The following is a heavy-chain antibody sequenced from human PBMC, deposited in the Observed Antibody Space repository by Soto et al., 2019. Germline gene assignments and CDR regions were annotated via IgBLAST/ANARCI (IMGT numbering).Heavy chain of an antibody. V-gene: IGHV3-43*01. CDR1: GFTFDDYT. CDR2: ISWDGGST. J-gene: IGHJ6*02. CDR3: AKDIVLGESPGYYYYGMDV. Sequence: PGGSLRLSCADSGFTFDDYTMHWVRQAPGKGLEWVSLISWDGGSTYYADSVKGRFTISRDNSKNSLYLQMNSLRTEDTALYYCAKDIVLGESPGYYYYGMDVWGQGTTVTVSS. D-gene: IGHD3-16*01.